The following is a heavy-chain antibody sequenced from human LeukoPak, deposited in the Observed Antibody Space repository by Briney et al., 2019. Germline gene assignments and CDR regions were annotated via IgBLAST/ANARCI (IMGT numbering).Heavy chain of an antibody. V-gene: IGHV1-69*13. Sequence: ASVKVSCKASGGTFSSYAISWVRQAPGQGLEWMGGIIPIFGTANYAQKFQGRVTITADESTSTAYMELSSLRSEDTAVYYCASLTYYYGSGSYGYYYYYMDVWGKGTTVTISS. J-gene: IGHJ6*03. CDR2: IIPIFGTA. D-gene: IGHD3-10*01. CDR1: GGTFSSYA. CDR3: ASLTYYYGSGSYGYYYYYMDV.